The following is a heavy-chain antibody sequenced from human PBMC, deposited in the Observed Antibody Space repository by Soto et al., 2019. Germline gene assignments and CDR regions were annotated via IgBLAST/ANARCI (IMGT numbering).Heavy chain of an antibody. D-gene: IGHD3-22*01. V-gene: IGHV4-31*03. CDR3: ARDRIGSSGHFAFDI. Sequence: QVQLQESGPGLVKPSQTLSLTCTVSGGSISSGGYYWSWIRQHPGKGLEWIGYIYYSGSTYSNPSLKSRVTISVDTSKNQFSLKLSSVTAADTAVYYCARDRIGSSGHFAFDIWGQGTMVTVSS. CDR2: IYYSGST. J-gene: IGHJ3*02. CDR1: GGSISSGGYY.